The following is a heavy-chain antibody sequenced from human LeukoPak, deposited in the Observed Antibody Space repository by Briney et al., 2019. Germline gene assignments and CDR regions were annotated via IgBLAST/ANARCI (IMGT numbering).Heavy chain of an antibody. CDR3: ARDGITIFGVVLSYFDY. CDR2: IYSGGST. Sequence: GGSLRLSCAASGFTVSSNYMSWVRQAPGKGLEWVSVIYSGGSTYYADSVKGRFTISRDNSKNTLYLQMNSLRAEDTAVYYCARDGITIFGVVLSYFDYWGQGTLVIVSS. D-gene: IGHD3-3*01. CDR1: GFTVSSNY. V-gene: IGHV3-66*02. J-gene: IGHJ4*02.